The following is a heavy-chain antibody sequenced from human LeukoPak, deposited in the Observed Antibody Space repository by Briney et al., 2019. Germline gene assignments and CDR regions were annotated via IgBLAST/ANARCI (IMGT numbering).Heavy chain of an antibody. CDR1: GYTFTSYG. V-gene: IGHV1-18*01. Sequence: ASVKVSCKASGYTFTSYGISWVRQAPGQGLEWMGWISAYNGNTNYAQKLQGRVTMTTDTSTSTAYMELRSLRYDDTAVYYCARDLDTAISMDVWGQGTTVTVSS. CDR3: ARDLDTAISMDV. D-gene: IGHD5-18*01. J-gene: IGHJ6*02. CDR2: ISAYNGNT.